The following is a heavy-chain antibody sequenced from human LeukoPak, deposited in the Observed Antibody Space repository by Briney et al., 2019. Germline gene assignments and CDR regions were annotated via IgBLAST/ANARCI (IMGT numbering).Heavy chain of an antibody. Sequence: GGSLRLSCAASGFTFSSYGMHWVRQAPGKGLEWVAVISYDGSNKYYADSVKGRFTISRDNAKNLLYLQMNSLRAEDTAVYYCAKSTRNSGWYFDYWGQGTLVTVSS. CDR2: ISYDGSNK. CDR1: GFTFSSYG. J-gene: IGHJ4*02. D-gene: IGHD6-19*01. CDR3: AKSTRNSGWYFDY. V-gene: IGHV3-30*18.